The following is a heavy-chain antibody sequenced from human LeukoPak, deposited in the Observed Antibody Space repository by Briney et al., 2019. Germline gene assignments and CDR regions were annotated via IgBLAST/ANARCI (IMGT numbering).Heavy chain of an antibody. CDR1: GYTFTSYD. CDR2: MNPNSGNT. J-gene: IGHJ5*02. D-gene: IGHD3-10*01. Sequence: GASVKVSCKASGYTFTSYDINWVRQATGQGLEWMGWMNPNSGNTGYAQKFQGRVTMTRNTSISTAYMELSSLRSEDTAVYYCARAYKRVLLWFGDPTTSFDPWGQGTLVTVSS. V-gene: IGHV1-8*01. CDR3: ARAYKRVLLWFGDPTTSFDP.